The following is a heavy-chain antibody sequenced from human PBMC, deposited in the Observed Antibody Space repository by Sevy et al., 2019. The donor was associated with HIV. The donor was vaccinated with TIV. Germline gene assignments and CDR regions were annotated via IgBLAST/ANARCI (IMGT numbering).Heavy chain of an antibody. CDR3: ANSDYYFDY. V-gene: IGHV3-30*02. Sequence: GGSLRLSCAASGFTFRTYGMQWVRQAPGKGLEWVAFIRYDGNNKYDTDSVKGRFTISRDNSKNTLYLHMNSLRAEDTAVYYCANSDYYFDYWGQGTLVTVSS. D-gene: IGHD2-21*02. J-gene: IGHJ4*02. CDR1: GFTFRTYG. CDR2: IRYDGNNK.